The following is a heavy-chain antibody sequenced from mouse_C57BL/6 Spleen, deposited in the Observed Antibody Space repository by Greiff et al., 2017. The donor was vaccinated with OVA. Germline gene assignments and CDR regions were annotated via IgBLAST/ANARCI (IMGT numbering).Heavy chain of an antibody. CDR2: IDPSDSYT. Sequence: KLQQPGAELVMPGASVKLSCKASGYTFTSYWMHWVKQRPGQGLEWIGEIDPSDSYTNYNQKFKGKSTLTVDKSSSTAYMQLSSLTSEDSAVYYCARSDGFDYWGQGTTLTVSS. CDR3: ARSDGFDY. D-gene: IGHD2-3*01. V-gene: IGHV1-69*01. J-gene: IGHJ2*01. CDR1: GYTFTSYW.